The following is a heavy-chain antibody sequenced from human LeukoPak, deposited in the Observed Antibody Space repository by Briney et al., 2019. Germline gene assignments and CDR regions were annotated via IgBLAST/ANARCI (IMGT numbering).Heavy chain of an antibody. J-gene: IGHJ5*01. CDR3: VKDGKLQVGDDS. CDR2: IHYDGSIT. D-gene: IGHD3-10*01. CDR1: GFTFSTYG. V-gene: IGHV3-30*02. Sequence: SGGSLRLSCVASGFTFSTYGMHWVRQAAGKGLEWVTYIHYDGSITYYADSVKGRFTISRDTSKNTLYVQMNRLRVDDTALYYCVKDGKLQVGDDSWGQGILVTVSS.